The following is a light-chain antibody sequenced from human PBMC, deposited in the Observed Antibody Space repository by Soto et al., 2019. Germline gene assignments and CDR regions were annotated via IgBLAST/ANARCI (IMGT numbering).Light chain of an antibody. Sequence: QSALTQPASVSGSPGQSIIISCTGTSSDVGNYNLVSWYQQHPGKAPKLMIYEGSKRPSGVSNRFSGSKSGNTASLTISGLQAEDEADYHCCSYAGGSSVIFGGGTKLTVL. CDR1: SSDVGNYNL. V-gene: IGLV2-23*01. CDR3: CSYAGGSSVI. J-gene: IGLJ2*01. CDR2: EGS.